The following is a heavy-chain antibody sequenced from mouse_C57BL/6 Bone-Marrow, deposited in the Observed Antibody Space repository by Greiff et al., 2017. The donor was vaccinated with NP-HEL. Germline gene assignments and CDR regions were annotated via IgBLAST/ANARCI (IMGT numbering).Heavy chain of an antibody. CDR3: ASPYDPFAY. V-gene: IGHV1-19*01. CDR2: INPYNGGT. Sequence: VQLKQSGPVLVKPGASVKMSCKASGYTFTDYYMNWVKQSHGKSLEWIGVINPYNGGTSYNQKFKGKATLTVDKSSSTAYMELNSLTSEDSAVYYCASPYDPFAYWGQGTLVTVSA. D-gene: IGHD2-3*01. CDR1: GYTFTDYY. J-gene: IGHJ3*01.